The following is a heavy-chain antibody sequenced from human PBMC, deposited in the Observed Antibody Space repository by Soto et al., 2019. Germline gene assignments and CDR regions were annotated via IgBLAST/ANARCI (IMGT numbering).Heavy chain of an antibody. V-gene: IGHV4-59*01. CDR1: GGSISGYY. CDR2: IFYGGRP. D-gene: IGHD3-16*01. CDR3: ARDHGITAEFYFDF. Sequence: QVQLQESGPKLVKPSETLSLTCSVSGGSISGYYWSWIRQAPGKGLEWIGYIFYGGRPSYNPSLKSRVTISAETPKNQFSLSLASVTAADTAVYYCARDHGITAEFYFDFWGQGTLVTVSS. J-gene: IGHJ4*02.